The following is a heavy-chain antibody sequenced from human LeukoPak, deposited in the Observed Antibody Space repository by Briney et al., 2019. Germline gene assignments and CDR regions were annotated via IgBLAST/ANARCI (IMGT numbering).Heavy chain of an antibody. CDR2: IYYSGST. D-gene: IGHD3-16*01. V-gene: IGHV4-59*01. CDR1: GGSISSYY. Sequence: SETLSLTCTVSGGSISSYYWSWIRQPPGKELDWIGYIYYSGSTNYNPSLKSRVTISVDTSKNQFSLNLSSVTAADTAVYYCVRGGGAFDIWGQGTMVTVSS. CDR3: VRGGGAFDI. J-gene: IGHJ3*02.